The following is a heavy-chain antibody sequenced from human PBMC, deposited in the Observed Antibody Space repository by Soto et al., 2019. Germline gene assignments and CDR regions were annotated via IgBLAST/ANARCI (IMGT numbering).Heavy chain of an antibody. Sequence: QVQLVESGGGVVQPGRSLRLSCAASGFTFSSYAMHWVRQAPRKGLEWVAVISYDGSNKYSADSVKGRFTISRANSKTTLYLKMNGLGAEDRAVYYCARDALSGFGELLSRSDYWGQGTMVTVSS. V-gene: IGHV3-30-3*01. CDR2: ISYDGSNK. CDR1: GFTFSSYA. D-gene: IGHD3-10*01. J-gene: IGHJ4*02. CDR3: ARDALSGFGELLSRSDY.